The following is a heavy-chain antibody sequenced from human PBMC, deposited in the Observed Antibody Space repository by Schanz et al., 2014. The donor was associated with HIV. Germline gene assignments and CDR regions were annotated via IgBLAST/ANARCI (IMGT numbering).Heavy chain of an antibody. V-gene: IGHV3-33*01. J-gene: IGHJ5*02. D-gene: IGHD6-13*01. CDR1: GFTFSSSI. CDR3: AREYYSRNWNWFDP. Sequence: QVQLVESGGGVVQPGRSLTVSCAASGFTFSSSIMHWVRQAPGKGLEWVAVIWYDGTNIDYADSVKGRFTVSRDNSKNMLYLQMNSLRAEDTAVYYCAREYYSRNWNWFDPWGQGTLVTVSS. CDR2: IWYDGTNI.